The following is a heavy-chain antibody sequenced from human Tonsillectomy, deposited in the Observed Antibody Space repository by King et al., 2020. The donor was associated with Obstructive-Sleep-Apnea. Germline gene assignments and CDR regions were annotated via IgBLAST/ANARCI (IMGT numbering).Heavy chain of an antibody. J-gene: IGHJ4*02. CDR3: VKATKNGYNPTSFDY. CDR1: GFSFSTYG. V-gene: IGHV3-30*18. Sequence: VQLVESGGGVVQPGGSLRLSCEGYGFSFSTYGMHWVRQAPGKGLEWVAVISHDVITAWYADSVRGRFTISRDNAKNTLYLQMNSLRAEDTASYYCVKATKNGYNPTSFDYWGQGTLVTVAS. CDR2: ISHDVITA. D-gene: IGHD5-24*01.